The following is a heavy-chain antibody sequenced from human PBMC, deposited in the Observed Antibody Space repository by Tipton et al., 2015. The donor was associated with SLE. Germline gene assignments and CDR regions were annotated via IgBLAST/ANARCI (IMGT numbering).Heavy chain of an antibody. CDR3: ARHSGSYYYYHMDV. Sequence: SLRLSCAASGFTFSDYWMAWVRQAPGKGLEWVANIKQDGNEKNYVDSVEGRFIISRDNAKNSLYLQINSLRVEDTAVYYCARHSGSYYYYHMDVWGQGTTVTVSS. V-gene: IGHV3-7*03. D-gene: IGHD1-26*01. CDR2: IKQDGNEK. CDR1: GFTFSDYW. J-gene: IGHJ6*02.